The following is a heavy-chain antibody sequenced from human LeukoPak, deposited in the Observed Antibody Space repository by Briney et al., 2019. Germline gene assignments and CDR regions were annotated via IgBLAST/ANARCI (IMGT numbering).Heavy chain of an antibody. V-gene: IGHV4-34*01. Sequence: SETLSLTCTVSGGSISGYYWSWIRQPPGKGLEWIGEINHSGSTNYNPSLKSRVTISVDTSKNQFSLKLSSVTAADTAVYYCARERWGSYYYGSGVYYFDYWGQGTLVTVSS. J-gene: IGHJ4*02. CDR1: GGSISGYY. D-gene: IGHD3-10*01. CDR3: ARERWGSYYYGSGVYYFDY. CDR2: INHSGST.